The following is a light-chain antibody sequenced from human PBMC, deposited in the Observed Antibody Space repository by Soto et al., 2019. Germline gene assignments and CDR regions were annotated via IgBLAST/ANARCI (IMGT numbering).Light chain of an antibody. CDR2: DAS. CDR1: QDINDY. Sequence: DIQLTQSPSSLSASVGDRVTITCQASQDINDYLNWYQQKPGKAPKLLIYDASNLETGVPSRFSGTGSGTDFTFTITSLQPEDSATYYCQQYENLHTFGQGTRLEI. V-gene: IGKV1-33*01. CDR3: QQYENLHT. J-gene: IGKJ2*01.